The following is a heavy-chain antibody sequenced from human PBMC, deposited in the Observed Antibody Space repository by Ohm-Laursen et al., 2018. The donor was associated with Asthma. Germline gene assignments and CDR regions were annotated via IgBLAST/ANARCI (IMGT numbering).Heavy chain of an antibody. CDR3: AKAYGEAFDI. Sequence: SLRLSCSASGFTFSSYAMSWVRQAPGKGLECVSAIIGSGADTYYADSVKGRFTISRDNSKNTLYLQMNSLRAEDTAVYYCAKAYGEAFDIWGQGTMVTVSS. D-gene: IGHD4-17*01. CDR1: GFTFSSYA. J-gene: IGHJ3*02. V-gene: IGHV3-23*01. CDR2: IIGSGADT.